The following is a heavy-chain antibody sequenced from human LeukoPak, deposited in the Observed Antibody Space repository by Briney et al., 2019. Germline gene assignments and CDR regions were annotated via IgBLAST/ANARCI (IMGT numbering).Heavy chain of an antibody. V-gene: IGHV4-39*01. CDR1: GGSISRSSYY. CDR2: IYYSGST. CDR3: ASMYSSGWYEGFF. J-gene: IGHJ4*02. D-gene: IGHD6-19*01. Sequence: PSETLSLTCTVSGGSISRSSYYWGWIRQPPGKGLEWIGSIYYSGSTYYNPSLKSRVTISVDTSKNQFSLKLSSVTAADTAVYYCASMYSSGWYEGFFWGQGTLVTVSS.